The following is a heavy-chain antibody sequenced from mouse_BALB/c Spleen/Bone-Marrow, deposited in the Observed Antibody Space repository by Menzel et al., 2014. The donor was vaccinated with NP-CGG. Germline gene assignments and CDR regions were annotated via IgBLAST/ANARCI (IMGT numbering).Heavy chain of an antibody. CDR1: GFDFSRYW. V-gene: IGHV4-2*02. J-gene: IGHJ4*01. CDR3: ARTAYYAMDY. Sequence: VQLQQSGGGLVQPGGSLNLSYAASGFDFSRYWLSWVRQAPGKGQEWIGEINPGSSTINYTPSLKDKFIISRDNAKNTLYLQISKVRSEDTALYYCARTAYYAMDYWGQGTSVTVSS. CDR2: INPGSSTI.